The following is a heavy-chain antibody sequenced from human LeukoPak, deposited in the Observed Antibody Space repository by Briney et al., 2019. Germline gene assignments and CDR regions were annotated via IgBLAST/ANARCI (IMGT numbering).Heavy chain of an antibody. CDR3: ARQGAAGKYYYYYMDV. CDR1: GYNFPIYW. CDR2: IYPDDSNT. V-gene: IGHV5-51*01. D-gene: IGHD6-13*01. J-gene: IGHJ6*03. Sequence: GESLKISCKGSGYNFPIYWIGWVRQMPGQGLEWMGIIYPDDSNTIYGPSFQGQVTISADESNNTAYLEWSSLKASDTAIYYCARQGAAGKYYYYYMDVWGKGTTVTVSS.